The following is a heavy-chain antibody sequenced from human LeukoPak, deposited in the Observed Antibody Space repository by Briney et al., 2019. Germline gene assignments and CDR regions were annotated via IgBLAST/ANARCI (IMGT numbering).Heavy chain of an antibody. CDR3: ARANCYDTSGYSRGAFDI. Sequence: SETLSLTCTVSGGSISSSSYYWGWIRQPPGKGLEWIGCIYYSGSTYYNPSLKSRVIISVDTSKNQFSLKLNSVTAADTAVYYCARANCYDTSGYSRGAFDIWGQGTMVTVSS. J-gene: IGHJ3*02. D-gene: IGHD3-22*01. CDR2: IYYSGST. V-gene: IGHV4-39*07. CDR1: GGSISSSSYY.